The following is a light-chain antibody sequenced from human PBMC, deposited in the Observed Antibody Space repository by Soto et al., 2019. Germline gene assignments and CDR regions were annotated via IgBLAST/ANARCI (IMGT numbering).Light chain of an antibody. CDR2: LAS. Sequence: DVQMAQSPSTLSASVGDTVTVGCRASQDVGSFVAWYQQKPGKAPKLLIYLASRLKSGVPSRFSGSGSGTDFSLTISGLQPDDFATYFCQEYNSHSFYSVGQGTKLEIK. CDR1: QDVGSF. CDR3: QEYNSHSFYS. V-gene: IGKV1-5*03. J-gene: IGKJ2*03.